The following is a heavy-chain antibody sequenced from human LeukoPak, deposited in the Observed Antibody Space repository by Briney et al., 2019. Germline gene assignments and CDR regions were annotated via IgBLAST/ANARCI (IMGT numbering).Heavy chain of an antibody. CDR2: ITGSDGSS. CDR1: GFTFTNYA. Sequence: GTSLGLFCVASGFTFTNYAMSWVRQAPGKGLEWVSAITGSDGSSYYADSVKGRFTISRDNSKNTLYLQVNSLRAEDTAVYYCAKWGDYDILTGYYVPDYWGQGTLVTVSS. V-gene: IGHV3-23*01. D-gene: IGHD3-9*01. CDR3: AKWGDYDILTGYYVPDY. J-gene: IGHJ4*02.